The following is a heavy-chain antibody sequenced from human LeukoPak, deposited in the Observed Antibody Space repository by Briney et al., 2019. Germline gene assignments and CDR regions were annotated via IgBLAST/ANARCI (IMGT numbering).Heavy chain of an antibody. D-gene: IGHD3-22*01. CDR2: ISYSSSYI. Sequence: GGSLRLSCAASGFTFSDYSVNWVRHAPGKGLEWVSSISYSSSYIYYVDSVKGRFTISRDNAKNSLYLQMHSLRAEDTAVYYCARAPPGYYDTRGRYYYMDVWGKGTPVPVSS. V-gene: IGHV3-21*01. CDR3: ARAPPGYYDTRGRYYYMDV. J-gene: IGHJ6*03. CDR1: GFTFSDYS.